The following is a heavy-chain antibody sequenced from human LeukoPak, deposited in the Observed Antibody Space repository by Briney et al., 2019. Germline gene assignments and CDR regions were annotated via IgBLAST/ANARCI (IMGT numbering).Heavy chain of an antibody. J-gene: IGHJ5*02. CDR3: TRVNLRGSQYNWFDP. CDR2: ITPIINSA. CDR1: GGTFRSHI. Sequence: ASVKVSCKTSGGTFRSHISSWVRPAPGQGLEWMGRITPIINSAKYAQTFRDRLTITADTSTGTAYMELSSLTPEDTALYYGTRVNLRGSQYNWFDPWGQGTLVIVSS. D-gene: IGHD1-26*01. V-gene: IGHV1-69*08.